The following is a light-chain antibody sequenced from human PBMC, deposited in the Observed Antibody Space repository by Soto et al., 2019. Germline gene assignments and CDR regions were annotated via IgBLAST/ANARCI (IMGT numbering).Light chain of an antibody. V-gene: IGKV3-15*01. Sequence: IVTTQSPSTLSVSPGERAALSCSASQSVSSNLAWYQQKPGQAPRLLIYGASTRATGIPARFSGSGSGTEFTLTISSLQSEDFAVYYCQQYNNWPPRTFGQGTKVDVK. CDR3: QQYNNWPPRT. CDR2: GAS. CDR1: QSVSSN. J-gene: IGKJ1*01.